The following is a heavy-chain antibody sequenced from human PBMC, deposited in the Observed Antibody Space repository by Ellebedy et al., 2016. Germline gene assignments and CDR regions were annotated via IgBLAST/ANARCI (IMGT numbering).Heavy chain of an antibody. CDR3: ARGNYGGGYGMDV. Sequence: GGSLRLXCAASGYTFSSYAIHWVRQAPGKGLEWVAFIWYDGSNKYYADSVKGRFTISRDNPKNTLYLQMNSLRAEDTAVYYCARGNYGGGYGMDVWGQGTTVTVSS. J-gene: IGHJ6*02. CDR2: IWYDGSNK. D-gene: IGHD4-23*01. V-gene: IGHV3-33*01. CDR1: GYTFSSYA.